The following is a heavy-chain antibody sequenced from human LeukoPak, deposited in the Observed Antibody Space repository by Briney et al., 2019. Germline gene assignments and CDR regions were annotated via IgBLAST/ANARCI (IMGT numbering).Heavy chain of an antibody. V-gene: IGHV3-NL1*01. CDR3: ARGGITDPLHYFDY. D-gene: IGHD1-26*01. CDR1: GFRFTSYG. Sequence: GRSLRPSCAASGFRFTSYGMHWVRQAPGKGLEWVSVIYSGSSTYYADSVKGRFTISRDNSKNTLYLQMNGLRAEDTAVYYCARGGITDPLHYFDYWGQGTLVTVSS. J-gene: IGHJ4*02. CDR2: IYSGSST.